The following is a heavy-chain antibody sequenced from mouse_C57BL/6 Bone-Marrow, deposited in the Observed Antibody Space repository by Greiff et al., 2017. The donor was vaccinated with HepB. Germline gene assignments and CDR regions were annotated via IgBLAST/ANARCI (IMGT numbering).Heavy chain of an antibody. Sequence: DVMLVESGGGLVKPGGSLKLSCAASGFTFSSYTMSWVRQTPEKRLEWVATISGGGGNTYYPDSVKGRFTISRDNAKNTLYLQMSSLRSEDTALYYCARHAFAYWGQGTLVTVSA. CDR1: GFTFSSYT. CDR2: ISGGGGNT. J-gene: IGHJ3*01. CDR3: ARHAFAY. V-gene: IGHV5-9*01.